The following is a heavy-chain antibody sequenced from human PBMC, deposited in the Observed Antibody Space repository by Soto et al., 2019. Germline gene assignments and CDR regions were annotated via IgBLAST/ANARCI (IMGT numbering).Heavy chain of an antibody. Sequence: QVQLVQSGAEVTKPGASVKVSCKASGYTFTSYDINWVRQATGQGLDWMGWMRPNSGATGYAQKFQARVTMTRDTSISTAYMELSNLICENTAIYYFARGVDAGVDVWGQGSTVTVSS. J-gene: IGHJ6*02. CDR3: ARGVDAGVDV. D-gene: IGHD1-1*01. CDR1: GYTFTSYD. CDR2: MRPNSGAT. V-gene: IGHV1-8*01.